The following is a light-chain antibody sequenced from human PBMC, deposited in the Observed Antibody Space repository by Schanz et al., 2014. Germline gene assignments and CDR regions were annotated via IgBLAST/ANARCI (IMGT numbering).Light chain of an antibody. J-gene: IGLJ1*01. CDR1: SSDVGGHNY. V-gene: IGLV2-11*01. Sequence: QSALTQPRSVSGSPGQSVTISCAGTSSDVGGHNYVSWYQQHPGKAPKLIIYDVSVRPSGVPDRFSGSKSVNTASLTISGLQAEDEADYYCGSYTTSINYVFGTGTKLTVL. CDR3: GSYTTSINYV. CDR2: DVS.